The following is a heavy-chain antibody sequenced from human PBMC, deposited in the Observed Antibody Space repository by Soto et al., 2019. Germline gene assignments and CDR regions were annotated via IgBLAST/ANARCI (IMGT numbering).Heavy chain of an antibody. J-gene: IGHJ4*02. CDR2: IIPIFGTT. CDR3: ARVSSSWYKDYFDY. V-gene: IGHV1-69*12. Sequence: QVQLVQSGAEVKKPGSSVKVSCKASGGTFSNYAISWVRQAPGQGLEWMGGIIPIFGTTNYAQRFQGRVIITADESTSTAYMELSSLRSEDTAVYYGARVSSSWYKDYFDYWGQGTLVTVSS. CDR1: GGTFSNYA. D-gene: IGHD6-13*01.